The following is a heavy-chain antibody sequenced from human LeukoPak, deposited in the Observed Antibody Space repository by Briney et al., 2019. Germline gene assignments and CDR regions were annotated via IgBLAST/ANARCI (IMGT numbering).Heavy chain of an antibody. J-gene: IGHJ3*02. Sequence: EASVKVSCKASGYTFTDYYMHWVRQAPGQGLEWMGWINPNSGGTNYAQKFQGRVTMTRDTSISTAYMELSRLRSDDTAVYYCARTAEVRYSKAPEGAFDIWGQGTMVTVSS. CDR3: ARTAEVRYSKAPEGAFDI. V-gene: IGHV1-2*02. D-gene: IGHD6-13*01. CDR2: INPNSGGT. CDR1: GYTFTDYY.